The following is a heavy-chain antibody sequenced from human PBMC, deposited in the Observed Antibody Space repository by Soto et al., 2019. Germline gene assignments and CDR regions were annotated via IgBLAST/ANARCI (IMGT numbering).Heavy chain of an antibody. CDR1: GYTFINYW. CDR3: ARPGICTTAYGYFDS. D-gene: IGHD2-8*01. Sequence: EVLLVQSGADVRKPGESLKISCKASGYTFINYWIGWVRQMPGKGLEWMGFIYPADADTRYSPSFQGPVTISADKSISTVYLQSSSLKASDTAMYYCARPGICTTAYGYFDSWGQGTLVTVSS. V-gene: IGHV5-51*03. J-gene: IGHJ4*02. CDR2: IYPADADT.